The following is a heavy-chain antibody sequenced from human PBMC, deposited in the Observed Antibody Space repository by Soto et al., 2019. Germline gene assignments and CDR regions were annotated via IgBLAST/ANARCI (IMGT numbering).Heavy chain of an antibody. CDR1: GYTFTSYG. CDR2: ISAYNGNT. J-gene: IGHJ4*02. V-gene: IGHV1-18*01. D-gene: IGHD2-2*01. Sequence: QVQLVQSGAEVKKPGASVKVSCKASGYTFTSYGISWVRQAPGQGLEWMGWISAYNGNTNYAQKLQGRVTMTTDTAASTAYMERRSQRADDPAVYDYGSRVATSFDYWGKGTVVTASS. CDR3: GSRVATSFDY.